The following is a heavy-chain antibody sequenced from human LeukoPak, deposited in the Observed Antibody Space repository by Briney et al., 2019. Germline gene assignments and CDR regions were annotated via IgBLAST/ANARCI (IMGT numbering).Heavy chain of an antibody. CDR2: ISSNGGST. CDR1: GFTFSSYA. V-gene: IGHV3-64*01. D-gene: IGHD6-6*01. Sequence: SGGSLRLSCAASGFTFSSYAMLWVRQAPGKGLEYVAAISSNGGSTYYANSVKGRFTIFRDNSKNTLYLQMGSLRAEAMAVYYCARGIAARLVGCAFDIWGQGTMVTVSS. J-gene: IGHJ3*02. CDR3: ARGIAARLVGCAFDI.